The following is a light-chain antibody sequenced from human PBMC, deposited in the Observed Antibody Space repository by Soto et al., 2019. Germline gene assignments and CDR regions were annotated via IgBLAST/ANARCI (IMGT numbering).Light chain of an antibody. CDR3: QKHHSASWT. J-gene: IGKJ1*01. CDR1: QGISNY. V-gene: IGKV1-27*01. CDR2: AAS. Sequence: DFQMTQSPPSLSSSVGDGVTITCRASQGISNYLAWFQEKPGKVPRMLIYAASTLQSGVPTRFSGSGSGTDFSLTISSLQPEDGATYYCQKHHSASWTFGQGTKVEI.